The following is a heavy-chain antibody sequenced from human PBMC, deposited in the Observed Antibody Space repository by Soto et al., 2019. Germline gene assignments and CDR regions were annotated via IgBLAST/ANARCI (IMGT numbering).Heavy chain of an antibody. V-gene: IGHV1-69*01. J-gene: IGHJ5*02. CDR2: IIPIFGTA. CDR1: GGTFSSYA. CDR3: ASQPEGPDSSGYL. Sequence: QVQLVQSGAEVKRPGSSVKVSCKASGGTFSSYAISWVRQAPGQGLEWMGGIIPIFGTATYAQKVQGRVTITADESTSPDYMELSSMRSEDTAVYYCASQPEGPDSSGYLWGQRTLVTVSS. D-gene: IGHD3-22*01.